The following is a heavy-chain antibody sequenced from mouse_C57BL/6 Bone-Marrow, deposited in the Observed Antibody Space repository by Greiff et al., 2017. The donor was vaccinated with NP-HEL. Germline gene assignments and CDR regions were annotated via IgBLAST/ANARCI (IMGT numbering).Heavy chain of an antibody. Sequence: VQLQQSGPELVKPGASVKISCKASGYAFSSSWMNWVKQRPGKGLEWIGRIYPGDGVTNYNGKFKGKATLTVDKSSSTAYMQLSSLTSEDSAVYYCARWGYGYDEGYAMDYWGQGTSVTVSS. V-gene: IGHV1-82*01. CDR1: GYAFSSSW. J-gene: IGHJ4*01. CDR3: ARWGYGYDEGYAMDY. D-gene: IGHD2-2*01. CDR2: IYPGDGVT.